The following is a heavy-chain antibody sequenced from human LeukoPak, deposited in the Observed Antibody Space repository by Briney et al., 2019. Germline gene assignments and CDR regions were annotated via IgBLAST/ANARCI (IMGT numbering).Heavy chain of an antibody. D-gene: IGHD6-13*01. V-gene: IGHV5-51*01. CDR2: IYPGDSDT. Sequence: GESLKISCKGSGYSFTSYWIGWVRRLPGKGLEWMGIIYPGDSDTRYSPSFQGQVTISADKSISTAYLQWSSLKASDTAMYYCARLVFAAATISPFDYWGQGTLVTVSS. J-gene: IGHJ4*02. CDR3: ARLVFAAATISPFDY. CDR1: GYSFTSYW.